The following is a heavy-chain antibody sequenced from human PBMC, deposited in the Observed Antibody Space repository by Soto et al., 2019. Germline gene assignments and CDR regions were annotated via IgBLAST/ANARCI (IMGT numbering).Heavy chain of an antibody. D-gene: IGHD5-12*01. CDR1: GYTLPELS. CDR3: ATVANLPHRNYGLDV. V-gene: IGHV1-24*01. J-gene: IGHJ6*02. Sequence: ASVKVSCKVSGYTLPELSMHWVRQAPGKGLEWMGGFDPEDGETIYAQKFQGRVTMTEDTSTDTAYMELSSLRSEDTAVFFFATVANLPHRNYGLDVWGQGTTVTVSS. CDR2: FDPEDGET.